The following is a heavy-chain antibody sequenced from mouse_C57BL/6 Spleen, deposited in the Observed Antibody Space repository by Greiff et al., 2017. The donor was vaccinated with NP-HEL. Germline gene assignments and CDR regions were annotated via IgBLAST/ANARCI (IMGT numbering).Heavy chain of an antibody. CDR2: ISSGSSTI. CDR3: AKNGDGGWFAY. J-gene: IGHJ3*01. V-gene: IGHV5-17*01. Sequence: EVQLVESGGGLVKPGGSLKLSCAASGFTFSDYGMHWVRQAPEKGLEWVAYISSGSSTIYYADTVKGRFTISRDNAKNTLFLQMTSLRSEDTAMYYCAKNGDGGWFAYWGQETLVTVSA. CDR1: GFTFSDYG. D-gene: IGHD4-1*01.